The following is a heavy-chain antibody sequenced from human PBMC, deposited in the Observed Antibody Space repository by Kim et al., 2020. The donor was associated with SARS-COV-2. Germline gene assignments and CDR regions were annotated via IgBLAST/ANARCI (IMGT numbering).Heavy chain of an antibody. D-gene: IGHD3-9*01. V-gene: IGHV4-39*01. CDR2: ISYSGST. CDR1: GASITSSDHY. J-gene: IGHJ4*02. CDR3: ARRDLGLTFDY. Sequence: SETLSLTCAVSGASITSSDHYWGWIRQPPGKGLEWIGSISYSGSTFDNPSLKSRVAISIDPSKTQFSLNLRSGTAADTAVYYCARRDLGLTFDYWGQGTLVTVSS.